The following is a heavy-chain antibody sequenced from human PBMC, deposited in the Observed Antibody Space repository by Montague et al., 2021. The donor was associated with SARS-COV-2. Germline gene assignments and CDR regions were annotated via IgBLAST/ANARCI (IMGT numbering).Heavy chain of an antibody. CDR2: IFYSGSA. D-gene: IGHD3-16*01. CDR3: ATHQSGIMMAY. CDR1: GGSISSSTYY. Sequence: SETLSLTCAVSGGSISSSTYYWVWIRQPPGKGLEWVGTIFYSGSAYYNPSLKSRVTVSVDTSKNQFSLKLSSVTAADTAVYYCATHQSGIMMAYWGQGTLVTVPS. J-gene: IGHJ4*02. V-gene: IGHV4-39*01.